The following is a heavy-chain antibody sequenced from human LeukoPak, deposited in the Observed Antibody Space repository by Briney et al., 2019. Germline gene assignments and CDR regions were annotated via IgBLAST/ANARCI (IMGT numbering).Heavy chain of an antibody. V-gene: IGHV1-69*13. J-gene: IGHJ4*02. Sequence: ASVKVSCKASGGTFSSYAISWVRQAPGQGLEWMGGIIPIFGTANYAQKFQGRVTITADESTSTAYMELSRLRSEDTAVYYCTRNYYGSGSSHSNDYWGQGTLVTVSS. CDR1: GGTFSSYA. CDR3: TRNYYGSGSSHSNDY. CDR2: IIPIFGTA. D-gene: IGHD3-10*01.